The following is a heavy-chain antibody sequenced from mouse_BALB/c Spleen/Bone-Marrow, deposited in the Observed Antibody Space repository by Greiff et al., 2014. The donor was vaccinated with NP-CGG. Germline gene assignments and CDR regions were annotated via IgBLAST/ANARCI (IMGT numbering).Heavy chain of an antibody. CDR3: ARRDYYGSTYGFDY. J-gene: IGHJ2*01. Sequence: LVESGPELAKPGASVKISCKASGYSLTSYYIHWVKQRPGQGLEWIGWIFPRNGSTKYNEKFKGKATLTADTSSSTAYMQLSSLTSEDSAVYFCARRDYYGSTYGFDYWGQGTTLTVSS. CDR2: IFPRNGST. CDR1: GYSLTSYY. D-gene: IGHD1-1*01. V-gene: IGHV1-66*01.